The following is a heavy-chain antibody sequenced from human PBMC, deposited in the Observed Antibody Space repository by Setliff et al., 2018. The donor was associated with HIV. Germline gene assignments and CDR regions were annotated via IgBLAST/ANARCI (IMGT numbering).Heavy chain of an antibody. CDR1: GGSFSDYS. CDR3: AKSPGFSGYGGSG. V-gene: IGHV4-34*01. CDR2: ISYSGST. D-gene: IGHD5-12*01. Sequence: SETLSLTCAVYGGSFSDYSWSWIRQPPGKGLEWIGEISYSGSTNYNTSLKSRVTISIDTFKNQFSLRLTSVTAADTAVYYCAKSPGFSGYGGSGWGQGTRVTVSS. J-gene: IGHJ4*02.